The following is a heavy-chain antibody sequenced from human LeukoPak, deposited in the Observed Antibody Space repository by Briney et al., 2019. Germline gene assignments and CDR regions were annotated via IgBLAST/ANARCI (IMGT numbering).Heavy chain of an antibody. V-gene: IGHV3-23*01. D-gene: IGHD2-2*01. J-gene: IGHJ6*02. CDR2: LTGSGYST. Sequence: GGSLRLSCAASGFTLSSYAMSWVRQAPGKGLEWVSALTGSGYSTYYADSVKGRFTISRDNSKNTLYLQMNSLRAEDTAVYYCAKTPEGQPNYYLYGMDVWGQGTTVTVSS. CDR3: AKTPEGQPNYYLYGMDV. CDR1: GFTLSSYA.